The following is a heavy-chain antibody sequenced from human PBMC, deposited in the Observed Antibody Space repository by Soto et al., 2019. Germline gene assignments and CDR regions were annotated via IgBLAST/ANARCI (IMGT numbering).Heavy chain of an antibody. CDR1: GFTFSSYA. Sequence: QVQLVESGGGVVQPGRSLRLSCAASGFTFSSYAMHWVRQAPGKGLEWVAVISYDGSNKYYADSVKGRFTISRDNSKNTLCLQMNSLRAEDTAVYYCARDKYTARRSYYYYGMDVWGQGTTVTVSS. D-gene: IGHD5-18*01. V-gene: IGHV3-30-3*01. CDR3: ARDKYTARRSYYYYGMDV. CDR2: ISYDGSNK. J-gene: IGHJ6*02.